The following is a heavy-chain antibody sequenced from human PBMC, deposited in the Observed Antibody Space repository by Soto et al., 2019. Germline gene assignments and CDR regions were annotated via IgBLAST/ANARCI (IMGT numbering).Heavy chain of an antibody. CDR2: INSDGSIT. CDR1: GVTLSSYW. J-gene: IGHJ4*02. D-gene: IGHD1-26*01. V-gene: IGHV3-74*01. CDR3: ARGSSGSYRIDY. Sequence: EVQLVASGGGLVQPGGSLRLSCAASGVTLSSYWKHWVRQAPGKGLVWVSHINSDGSITSYADSVKGRFTISRDNAKNTLYPQMNSLRAEDTAVYYCARGSSGSYRIDYWGQGSLVTVTS.